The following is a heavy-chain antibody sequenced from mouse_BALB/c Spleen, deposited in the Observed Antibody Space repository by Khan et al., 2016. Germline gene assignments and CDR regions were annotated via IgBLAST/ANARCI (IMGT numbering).Heavy chain of an antibody. V-gene: IGHV1S137*01. J-gene: IGHJ1*01. CDR1: GYTFPDYA. CDR2: ISTYNGNT. D-gene: IGHD1-1*01. CDR3: AREGGITTERRYFDV. Sequence: QIQLVQSGPEVVRPGVSVKISCKGSGYTFPDYAMHWVKQSHAKSLEWIGVISTYNGNTNYNQKFKGKATMTVDKSSSTAYMELARLTSEDSAIYYCAREGGITTERRYFDVWGAGTTVTVSS.